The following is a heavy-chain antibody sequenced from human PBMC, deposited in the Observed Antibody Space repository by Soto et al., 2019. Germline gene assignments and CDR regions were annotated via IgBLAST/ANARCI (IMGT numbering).Heavy chain of an antibody. CDR1: ESTFSSSF. Sequence: QVQLVQSGADVKKPGTSVKISCTSSESTFSSSFVHWVRQSSGQGFELMGIINPGGDSATYAQKFRGRLSVTRDTTANTVYLELSRLTTQDTAIYYCTRGLTTSTYYKWGQGTLVTVSS. CDR2: INPGGDSA. CDR3: TRGLTTSTYYK. J-gene: IGHJ4*02. V-gene: IGHV1-46*01. D-gene: IGHD3-10*01.